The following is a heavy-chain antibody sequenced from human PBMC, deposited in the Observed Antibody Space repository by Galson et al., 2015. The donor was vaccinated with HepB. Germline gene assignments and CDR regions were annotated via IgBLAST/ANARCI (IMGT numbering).Heavy chain of an antibody. CDR1: GGTFSSYA. Sequence: SVKVSCKASGGTFSSYAISWVRQAPGQGLEWMGGIIPIFGTANYAQKFQGRVTITADESTSTAYMELSSLRSEDTAVYYCARRYSSSQDHDAFDIWGQGTMVTVSS. CDR2: IIPIFGTA. CDR3: ARRYSSSQDHDAFDI. V-gene: IGHV1-69*13. D-gene: IGHD6-13*01. J-gene: IGHJ3*02.